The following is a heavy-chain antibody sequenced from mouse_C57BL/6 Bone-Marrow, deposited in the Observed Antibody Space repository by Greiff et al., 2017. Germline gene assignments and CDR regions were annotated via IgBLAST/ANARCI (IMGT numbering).Heavy chain of an antibody. CDR1: GYSFTGYY. CDR3: AREGSRLDY. Sequence: EVQLQQSGPELVKPGASVKISCKASGYSFTGYYMNWVKQSPEKSLEWIGEINPSTGGTTYNQKFKAKATLTVDKSSSTAYMQLKSLTSEDSAVYYCAREGSRLDYWGQGTTLTVSS. J-gene: IGHJ2*01. V-gene: IGHV1-42*01. D-gene: IGHD1-1*01. CDR2: INPSTGGT.